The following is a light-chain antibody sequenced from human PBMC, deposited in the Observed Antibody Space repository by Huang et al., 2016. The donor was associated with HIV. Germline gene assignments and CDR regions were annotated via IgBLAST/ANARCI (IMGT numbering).Light chain of an antibody. CDR3: QQRGNWQLT. J-gene: IGKJ4*01. Sequence: EIVLTQSPATLSLSPGERATLSCRASQGLATYLAWYQQKPGQSPRLLIYEASNRATGIPARFSGRGSGTDFTLTISSLEPEDFAVYYCQQRGNWQLTFGGGTKVEIK. CDR1: QGLATY. CDR2: EAS. V-gene: IGKV3-11*01.